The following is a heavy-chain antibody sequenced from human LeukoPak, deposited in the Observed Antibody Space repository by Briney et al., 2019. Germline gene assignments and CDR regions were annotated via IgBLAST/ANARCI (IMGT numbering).Heavy chain of an antibody. CDR2: IYYSGSS. D-gene: IGHD6-19*01. CDR1: GGSIGTYY. Sequence: PSETLSLTCTVSGGSIGTYYWSWIRQPPGKGLEWIGYIYYSGSSNYNPSLKSRVTISVDTSKNQFSLKLSSVTAADTAVYYCARTMIGVAGTELGWFDPWGQGALVTVSS. J-gene: IGHJ5*02. V-gene: IGHV4-59*01. CDR3: ARTMIGVAGTELGWFDP.